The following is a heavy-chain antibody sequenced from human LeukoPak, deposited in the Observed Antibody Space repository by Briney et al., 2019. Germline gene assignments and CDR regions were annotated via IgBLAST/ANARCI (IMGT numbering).Heavy chain of an antibody. V-gene: IGHV5-51*01. CDR1: GYSFNNYY. CDR2: IYPGGSDT. J-gene: IGHJ4*02. D-gene: IGHD3-3*01. Sequence: GESLKISCKGSGYSFNNYYIAWVRQMPGKGLEWMGIIYPGGSDTTYSPSFQGQVTMSADKSISAAYLQWSSLKASDTAMYYCARGSIYHDYWGQGTLVTVSS. CDR3: ARGSIYHDY.